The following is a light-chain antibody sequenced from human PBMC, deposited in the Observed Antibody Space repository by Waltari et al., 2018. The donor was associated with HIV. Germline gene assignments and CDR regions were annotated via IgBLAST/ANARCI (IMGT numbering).Light chain of an antibody. Sequence: EIVMTQSPPTLSVSPWQRVTLSCRASQSISAKVAWYQQRPGQAPRLLIYEAATRPTGIPARFSGSGSGTEFTLTISSLQSEDFATYFCQQYDDGPRGITFGQGTMLEIK. CDR1: QSISAK. CDR2: EAA. CDR3: QQYDDGPRGIT. J-gene: IGKJ2*01. V-gene: IGKV3-15*01.